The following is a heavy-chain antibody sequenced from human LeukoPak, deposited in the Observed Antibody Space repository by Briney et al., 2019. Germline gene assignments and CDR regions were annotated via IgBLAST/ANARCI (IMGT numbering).Heavy chain of an antibody. CDR1: GGTFSSYA. Sequence: ASVKVSCKASGGTFSSYAISWVRQAPGQGLEWMGGIIPIFGRANYAQKFQGRVTITTDESTSTAYMELSSLRSEDTAVYYCASQAGDDSSGYPPHYWGQGTLVTVSS. CDR2: IIPIFGRA. V-gene: IGHV1-69*05. J-gene: IGHJ4*02. CDR3: ASQAGDDSSGYPPHY. D-gene: IGHD3-22*01.